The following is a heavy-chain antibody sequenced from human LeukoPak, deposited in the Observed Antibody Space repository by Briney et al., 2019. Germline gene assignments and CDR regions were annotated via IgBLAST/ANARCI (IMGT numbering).Heavy chain of an antibody. CDR1: GFSFSSYE. CDR3: ARDGTPIYSSGWVYMDV. J-gene: IGHJ6*04. D-gene: IGHD6-25*01. Sequence: GGSLRLTCAASGFSFSSYELNWVRQAPGKGLEWISYISASGTLTHYADSVEGRFTISRDNAKNSLYLQMNSLRGEDTAVYYCARDGTPIYSSGWVYMDVWGKGTTVTISS. V-gene: IGHV3-48*03. CDR2: ISASGTLT.